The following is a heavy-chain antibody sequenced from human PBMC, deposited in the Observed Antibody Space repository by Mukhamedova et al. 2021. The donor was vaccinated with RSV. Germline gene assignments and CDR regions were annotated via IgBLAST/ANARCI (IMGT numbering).Heavy chain of an antibody. CDR2: IDGYGTST. Sequence: GKGLEWVSSIDGYGTSTFYADSVKGRFTISRDNPKNTLSLQMNSLGPEDTALYYCARSFTGVAASHGLDVWGQGTMVTVSA. D-gene: IGHD1-26*01. J-gene: IGHJ3*01. CDR3: ARSFTGVAASHGLDV. V-gene: IGHV3-23*01.